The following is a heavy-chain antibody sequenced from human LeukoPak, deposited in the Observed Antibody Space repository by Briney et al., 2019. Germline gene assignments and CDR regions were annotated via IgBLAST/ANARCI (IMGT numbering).Heavy chain of an antibody. V-gene: IGHV4-59*08. CDR3: ARQAGRYCSGGSCRFDP. CDR2: IYHSGST. D-gene: IGHD2-15*01. J-gene: IGHJ5*02. CDR1: GGSISSYY. Sequence: SETLSLTCTVSGGSISSYYWSWIRQPPGKGLEWIGSIYHSGSTYYSPSLKSRVTISVDTSKNQFSLKLSSVTAADTAVYYCARQAGRYCSGGSCRFDPWGQGTLVTVSS.